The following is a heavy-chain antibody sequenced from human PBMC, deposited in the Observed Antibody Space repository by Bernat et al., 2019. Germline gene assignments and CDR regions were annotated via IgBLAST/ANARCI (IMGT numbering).Heavy chain of an antibody. CDR3: ARDSSSWYPNWFDP. J-gene: IGHJ5*02. CDR2: ISSSSSTI. V-gene: IGHV3-48*01. Sequence: EVQLLESGGGLVQPGGSLRLSCAASGFTFSSYSMNWVRQAPGKGLEWVSYISSSSSTIYYADSVKGRFTISRDNAKNSLYLQMNSLRAEDTAVYYCARDSSSWYPNWFDPWGQGTLVTVSS. CDR1: GFTFSSYS. D-gene: IGHD6-13*01.